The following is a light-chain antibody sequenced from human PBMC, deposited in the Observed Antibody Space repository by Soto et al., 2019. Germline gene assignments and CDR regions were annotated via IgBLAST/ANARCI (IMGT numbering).Light chain of an antibody. V-gene: IGLV1-44*01. CDR1: SSNIGSNN. Sequence: QSVLTQPPSASGTPGQRVTISCSGSSSNIGSNNVNWYQQPPGTAPKLVIYRNNQRPSGVPDRFSGSKSGTSASLAISGLQSDNEDEYYCAAWDDRLNGPVFGGGTKLAVL. CDR2: RNN. J-gene: IGLJ2*01. CDR3: AAWDDRLNGPV.